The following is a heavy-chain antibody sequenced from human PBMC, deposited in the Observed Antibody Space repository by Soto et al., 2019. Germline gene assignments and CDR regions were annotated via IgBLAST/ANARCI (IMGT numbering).Heavy chain of an antibody. J-gene: IGHJ4*02. Sequence: GGSLRLSCAASGFTFSSYAMSWVRQAPGKGLEWVSAISGSGGSTYYADSVKGRFTISRDNAKNTLYLQMNSLRAEDTAVYYCARAYYDILTGYYALYYFDYWGQGTLVNVSS. CDR2: ISGSGGST. CDR3: ARAYYDILTGYYALYYFDY. D-gene: IGHD3-9*01. V-gene: IGHV3-23*01. CDR1: GFTFSSYA.